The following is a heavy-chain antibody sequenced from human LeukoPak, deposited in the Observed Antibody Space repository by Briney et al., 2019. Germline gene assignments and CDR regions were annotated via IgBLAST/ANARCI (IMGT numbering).Heavy chain of an antibody. V-gene: IGHV4-4*02. J-gene: IGHJ4*02. Sequence: PSETLSLTCAVSGGSISSSNWWSWVRQPPGKGLEWIGEIYHSGSTNYNPSLKSRVTISVDRSKNQFSLKLSSVTAADTAVYYCARGVRYYGSGSYYFYFDYWGQGTLVTVSS. D-gene: IGHD3-10*01. CDR3: ARGVRYYGSGSYYFYFDY. CDR2: IYHSGST. CDR1: GGSISSSNW.